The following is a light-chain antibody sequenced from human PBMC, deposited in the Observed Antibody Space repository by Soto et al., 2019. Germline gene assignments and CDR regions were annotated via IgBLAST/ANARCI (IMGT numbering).Light chain of an antibody. J-gene: IGLJ3*02. V-gene: IGLV1-40*01. Sequence: QPVLTQPPSVSGAPGQRVTISCTGISSNIGAGYDVHWYQQLPGTAPKLLIYGNSNRPSGVPDRFSGSKSGTSASLAITGLRDEDEADYYCQSYDSSLSGWVFGGGTKLTVL. CDR3: QSYDSSLSGWV. CDR1: SSNIGAGYD. CDR2: GNS.